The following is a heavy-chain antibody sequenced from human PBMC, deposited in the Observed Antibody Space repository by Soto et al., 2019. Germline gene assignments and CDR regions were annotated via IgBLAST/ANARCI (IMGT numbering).Heavy chain of an antibody. J-gene: IGHJ4*02. Sequence: SETLSLTCTVSGGSISSYYWSWIRQPPGKGLEWIGYIYYSGSTNYNPSLKSRVTISVDTSKNQFSLKLNSMTAADTAVYYCARRNFGSGSTYFDYWGQGTLVTVSS. CDR3: ARRNFGSGSTYFDY. CDR1: GGSISSYY. V-gene: IGHV4-59*08. CDR2: IYYSGST. D-gene: IGHD3-10*01.